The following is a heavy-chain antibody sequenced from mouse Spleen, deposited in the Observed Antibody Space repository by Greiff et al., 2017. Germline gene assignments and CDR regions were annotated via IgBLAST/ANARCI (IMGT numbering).Heavy chain of an antibody. J-gene: IGHJ4*01. CDR1: GYAFSSSW. D-gene: IGHD2-13*01. V-gene: IGHV1-82*01. CDR3: ARDYGDSDYYAMDY. Sequence: VMLVESGPELVKPGASVKISCKASGYAFSSSWMNWVKQRPGKGLEWIGRIYPGDGDTNYNGKFKGKATLTADKSSSTAYMQLSSLTSEDSAVYVCARDYGDSDYYAMDYWGQGTSVTVSS. CDR2: IYPGDGDT.